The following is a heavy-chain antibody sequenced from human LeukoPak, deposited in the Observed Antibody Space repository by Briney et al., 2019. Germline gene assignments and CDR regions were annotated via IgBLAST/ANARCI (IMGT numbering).Heavy chain of an antibody. Sequence: PGGSLRLSCAASGFTFSSYAMSWVRQAPGKGLEWVSAISGGGGSTYYADSVKGRFTISRDNSKNTLYLQMNSLRAEDTAVYYCAKSPVIVEEPIDYWGQGTLVTVSS. CDR3: AKSPVIVEEPIDY. CDR1: GFTFSSYA. D-gene: IGHD3-22*01. V-gene: IGHV3-23*01. CDR2: ISGGGGST. J-gene: IGHJ4*02.